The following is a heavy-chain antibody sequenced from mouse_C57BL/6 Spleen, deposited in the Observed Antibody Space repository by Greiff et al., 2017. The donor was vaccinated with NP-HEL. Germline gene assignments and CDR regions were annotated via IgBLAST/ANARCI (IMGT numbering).Heavy chain of an antibody. CDR1: GYTFTSYD. J-gene: IGHJ3*01. V-gene: IGHV1-85*01. CDR2: IYPRDGST. Sequence: QVQLQQSGPELVKPGASVKLSCKASGYTFTSYDINWVKQRPGQGLEWIGWIYPRDGSTKYNEKFKGKATLTVDTSSSTAYMELHSLTSEDSAVYFCARASRGGNYSWFAYWGQGTLVTVSA. D-gene: IGHD2-1*01. CDR3: ARASRGGNYSWFAY.